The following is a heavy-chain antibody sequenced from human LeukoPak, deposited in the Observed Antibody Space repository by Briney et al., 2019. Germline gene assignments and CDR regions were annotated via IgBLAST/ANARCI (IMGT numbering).Heavy chain of an antibody. Sequence: SETLSLTCTVSGGSISSENYYWNWIRQPAGKGLEWIGRVYSSGGTNYNPSLKSRVTISVDTSKSQFSLKLTSVTAADTAVYYCARGLYDTTEPIDYWGQGTLVTVSS. J-gene: IGHJ4*02. V-gene: IGHV4-61*02. CDR2: VYSSGGT. CDR3: ARGLYDTTEPIDY. D-gene: IGHD3-22*01. CDR1: GGSISSENYY.